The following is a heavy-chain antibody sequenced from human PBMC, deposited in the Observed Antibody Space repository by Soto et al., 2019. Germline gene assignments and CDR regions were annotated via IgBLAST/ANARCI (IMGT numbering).Heavy chain of an antibody. V-gene: IGHV3-33*01. D-gene: IGHD1-7*01. CDR2: IWYDGSNK. CDR1: GFTFSSYG. J-gene: IGHJ4*02. Sequence: GGSLRLSCAASGFTFSSYGMHWVRQAPGKGLEWVAVIWYDGSNKYYADSVKGRFTISRDNSKNTLYLQMNSLRAKDTAVYYCASGGETGTTSIDYWGQGTLVTVSS. CDR3: ASGGETGTTSIDY.